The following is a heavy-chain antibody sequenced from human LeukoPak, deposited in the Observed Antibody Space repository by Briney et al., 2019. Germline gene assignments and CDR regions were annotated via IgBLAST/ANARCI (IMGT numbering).Heavy chain of an antibody. D-gene: IGHD6-13*01. V-gene: IGHV4-61*02. Sequence: SQTLSLTCTVSSGSISSGSYYRSWVRQPAGKGLEWIGRIYASGNTNYNPSLKGRVTMTVDTSKNQFSLNLSSVTAADTAVYYCARGRGSSWYYFDSWGQGTLVTVSS. CDR1: SGSISSGSYY. CDR2: IYASGNT. J-gene: IGHJ4*02. CDR3: ARGRGSSWYYFDS.